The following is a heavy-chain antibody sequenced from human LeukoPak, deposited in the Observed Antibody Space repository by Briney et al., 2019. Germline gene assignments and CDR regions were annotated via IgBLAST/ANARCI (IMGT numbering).Heavy chain of an antibody. CDR1: GFTFSSSA. Sequence: GGSLRLSCAASGFTFSSSAMSWVRQAPGKGLEWVSAISNNGGYTYYADSVQGRFTISRDNSKSTLCLQMNSLRAEDTAVYYCVKNSGWYCLDYWGQGTLVTVSS. CDR3: VKNSGWYCLDY. D-gene: IGHD6-13*01. CDR2: ISNNGGYT. V-gene: IGHV3-23*01. J-gene: IGHJ4*02.